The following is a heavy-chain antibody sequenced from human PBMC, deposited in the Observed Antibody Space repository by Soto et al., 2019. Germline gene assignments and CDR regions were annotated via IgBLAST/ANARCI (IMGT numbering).Heavy chain of an antibody. V-gene: IGHV1-2*02. D-gene: IGHD3-16*01. CDR3: TKKGGGPFPFDA. J-gene: IGHJ5*02. CDR2: ISPRSGST. CDR1: GYNFIYYY. Sequence: GASVKVSCKASGYNFIYYYIHWVRQAPGQGLEWMGWISPRSGSTNYAQKFLGRVTITSDTSTSTAYMELTSLRSDDTAVYYCTKKGGGPFPFDAWVQGTRVTVSS.